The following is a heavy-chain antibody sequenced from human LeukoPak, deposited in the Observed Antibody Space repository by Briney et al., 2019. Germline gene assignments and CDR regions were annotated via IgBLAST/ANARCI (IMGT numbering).Heavy chain of an antibody. CDR2: IYYSGST. CDR1: GGSISSGGYY. D-gene: IGHD6-13*01. CDR3: ARGGQQLGYYFDY. V-gene: IGHV4-31*03. J-gene: IGHJ4*02. Sequence: SQTLSLTCTVSGGSISSGGYYWSWIRQHPGKGLEWIGYIYYSGSTYYNPSLKGRVTISVDTSKNQFSLKLSSVTAADTAVYYCARGGQQLGYYFDYWGQGTLVTVSS.